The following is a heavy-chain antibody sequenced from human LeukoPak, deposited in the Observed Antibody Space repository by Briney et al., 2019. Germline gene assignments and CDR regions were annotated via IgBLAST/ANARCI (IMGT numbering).Heavy chain of an antibody. Sequence: GGSLRLSCAASGFTFSSYAMSWVRQAPGKGLEWVSAISGSGAGTHYADSVMGRFTISRDTSKNTLYLQMNSLRAEDTAVYYCAKDVAYNYYDSSGYYSRPDYWGQGTLVTVSS. CDR1: GFTFSSYA. D-gene: IGHD3-22*01. V-gene: IGHV3-23*01. CDR2: ISGSGAGT. CDR3: AKDVAYNYYDSSGYYSRPDY. J-gene: IGHJ4*02.